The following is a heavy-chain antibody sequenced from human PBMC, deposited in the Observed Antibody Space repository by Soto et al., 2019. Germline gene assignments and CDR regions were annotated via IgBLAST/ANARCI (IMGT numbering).Heavy chain of an antibody. CDR2: ISYDGSNK. D-gene: IGHD6-19*01. Sequence: LRLSFAASGFTFSSYGMHWVRQAPGKGLEWVAVISYDGSNKYYADSVKGRFTISRDNSKNTLYLQMNSLRAEDTAVYYCANSRDSSGWYYFDYWGQGTLVTVSS. J-gene: IGHJ4*02. V-gene: IGHV3-30*18. CDR1: GFTFSSYG. CDR3: ANSRDSSGWYYFDY.